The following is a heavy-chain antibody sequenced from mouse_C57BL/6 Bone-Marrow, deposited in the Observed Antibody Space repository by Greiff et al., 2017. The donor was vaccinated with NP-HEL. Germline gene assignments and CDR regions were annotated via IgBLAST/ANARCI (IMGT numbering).Heavy chain of an antibody. D-gene: IGHD4-1*02. V-gene: IGHV8-8*01. CDR1: GFSLSTFGMG. J-gene: IGHJ4*01. CDR2: LWWDDDK. CDR3: ARIQLHYAMDY. Sequence: QVTLKVSGPGILQPSQTLSLSCSFSGFSLSTFGMGVGWTRQPPGQCLDWLAHLWWDDDKYYNPALKNRLTISKSTAENQEFLNVANVDTADTATYYCARIQLHYAMDYWGQGTSVTVSS.